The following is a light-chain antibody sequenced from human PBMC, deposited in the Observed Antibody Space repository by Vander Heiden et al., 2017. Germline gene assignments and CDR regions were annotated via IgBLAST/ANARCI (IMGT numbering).Light chain of an antibody. J-gene: IGKJ1*01. CDR2: KAS. CDR1: QSIGSW. CDR3: QQYSAYPRT. Sequence: IHIPHSPSTLSASVGDRVTITCRASQSIGSWLAWLQQKPGKAPNLLIYKASILETGVASRFSGSGSGTEFTLTIRSLEADDFATYYCQQYSAYPRTFGQGTKVEIK. V-gene: IGKV1-5*03.